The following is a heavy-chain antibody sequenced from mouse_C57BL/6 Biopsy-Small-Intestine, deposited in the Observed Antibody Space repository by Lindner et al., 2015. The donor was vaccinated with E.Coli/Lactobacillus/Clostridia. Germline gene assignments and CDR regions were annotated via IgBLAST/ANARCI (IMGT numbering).Heavy chain of an antibody. J-gene: IGHJ4*01. V-gene: IGHV2-9-1*01. D-gene: IGHD2-3*01. Sequence: VQLQESGPGLVAPSQSLSITCTVSGFSLTSYAISWVRQPPGKGLEWLGVIWTGGGTNYNSALKSRLSISKDNSKSQVFLKMNSLQTDDTARYYCARDGNDGYYYAMDYWGQGTSVTVSS. CDR1: GFSLTSYA. CDR3: ARDGNDGYYYAMDY. CDR2: IWTGGGT.